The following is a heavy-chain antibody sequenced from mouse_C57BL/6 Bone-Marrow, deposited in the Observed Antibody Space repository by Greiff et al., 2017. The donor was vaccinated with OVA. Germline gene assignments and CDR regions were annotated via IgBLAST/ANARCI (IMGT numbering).Heavy chain of an antibody. CDR3: ASLANWDWYFDV. Sequence: VQGVESGPELVKPGASVKISCKASGYAFSSSWMNWVKQRPGKGLEWIGRIYPGDGDTNYNGKFKGKATLTADKSSSTAYMQLSSLTSEDSAVYFCASLANWDWYFDVWGTGTTVTVSS. J-gene: IGHJ1*03. D-gene: IGHD4-1*01. CDR1: GYAFSSSW. CDR2: IYPGDGDT. V-gene: IGHV1-82*01.